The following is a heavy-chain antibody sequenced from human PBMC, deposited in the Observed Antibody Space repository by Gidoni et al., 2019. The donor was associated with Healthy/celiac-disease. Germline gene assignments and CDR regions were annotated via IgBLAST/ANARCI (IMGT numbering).Heavy chain of an antibody. CDR2: INPNSGGT. D-gene: IGHD6-19*01. V-gene: IGHV1-2*02. J-gene: IGHJ4*02. CDR3: AREYSSGWTGAFGY. Sequence: QVQLVQSGAEVKKPGASVKVSCKASGYTFPGYSMHWVRQAPGHGLEWMGWINPNSGGTNDAQKFQGRVTRTRDTSISTAYMELSRLRSDDTAVYYCAREYSSGWTGAFGYWGQGTLVTVSS. CDR1: GYTFPGYS.